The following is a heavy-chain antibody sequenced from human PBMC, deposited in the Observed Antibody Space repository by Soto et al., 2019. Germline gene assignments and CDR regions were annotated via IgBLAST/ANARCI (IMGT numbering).Heavy chain of an antibody. V-gene: IGHV1-18*01. Sequence: QVQLLQSGAEVKKPGASVKVSCKTSGYTFISYGISWVRQAPGQGLEWMGWITPYNGNTHYAQKLQGRVTLTTDTSINAAETELRSLRSAVTAVDYCGLYDSGPGYFYSWGQGSRVAVSS. CDR3: GLYDSGPGYFYS. J-gene: IGHJ4*02. D-gene: IGHD3-22*01. CDR1: GYTFISYG. CDR2: ITPYNGNT.